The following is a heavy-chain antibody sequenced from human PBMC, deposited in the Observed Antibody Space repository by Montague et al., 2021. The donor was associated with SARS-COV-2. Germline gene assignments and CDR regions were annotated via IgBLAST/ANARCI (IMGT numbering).Heavy chain of an antibody. D-gene: IGHD2-15*01. CDR3: ARRIVTYYWYFDL. V-gene: IGHV4-59*01. CDR2: IHYSGRT. CDR1: KASFDNYY. Sequence: SETLSLTCTVSKASFDNYYWSWVRQSPGKGLEYIGYIHYSGRTNYNPSLRSRVTISIDTSKNQFSLKLMSVTAAETAIYFCARRIVTYYWYFDLWGRGTLVTVSS. J-gene: IGHJ2*01.